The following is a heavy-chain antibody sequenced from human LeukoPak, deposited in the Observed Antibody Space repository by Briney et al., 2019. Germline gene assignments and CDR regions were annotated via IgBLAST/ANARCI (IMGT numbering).Heavy chain of an antibody. V-gene: IGHV3-30-3*01. J-gene: IGHJ6*02. D-gene: IGHD3-10*01. CDR1: GFTFSSYA. CDR2: ISYDGSNK. CDR3: ARDPMGYGSGSYCHGMDV. Sequence: GGSLRLSCAASGFTFSSYAMHWVRQAPGKGLEWVAVISYDGSNKYYADSVKGRFTISRDNYKNTLYLQMNSLRAEDTAVYYCARDPMGYGSGSYCHGMDVWGQGTTVTVSS.